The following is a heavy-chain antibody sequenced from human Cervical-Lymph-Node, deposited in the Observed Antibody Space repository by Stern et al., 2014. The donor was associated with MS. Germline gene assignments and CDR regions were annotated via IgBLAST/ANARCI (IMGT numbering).Heavy chain of an antibody. CDR2: INPNGSVT. D-gene: IGHD3-16*01. CDR3: TRAVGGVGRE. CDR1: GYTFTNYY. Sequence: VQLEESGPEVKKPGASVMVSCKTSGYTFTNYYIHWVRQAPGQGLEWMGRINPNGSVTASAQKFQGRLTMTRDTSTTTVYMRLITLTSEDTAMYYCTRAVGGVGREWGQGTLVFVSS. V-gene: IGHV1-46*01. J-gene: IGHJ4*02.